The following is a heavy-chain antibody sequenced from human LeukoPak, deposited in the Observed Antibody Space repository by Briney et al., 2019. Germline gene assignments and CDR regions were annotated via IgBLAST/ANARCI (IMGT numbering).Heavy chain of an antibody. D-gene: IGHD6-13*01. V-gene: IGHV1-69*04. CDR1: GGTFSSYA. CDR2: IIPILGIA. CDR3: ARASARSSWYESQYYYGMDV. J-gene: IGHJ6*02. Sequence: GSSVKVSCKASGGTFSSYAISWVRQAPGQGLEWMGRIIPILGIANYAQKFQGRVTITADKSTSTAYMELSSLRSEDTAVYYCARASARSSWYESQYYYGMDVWGQGTTVTVSS.